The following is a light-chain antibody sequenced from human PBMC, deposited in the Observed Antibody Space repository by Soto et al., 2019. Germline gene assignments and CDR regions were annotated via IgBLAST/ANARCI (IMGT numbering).Light chain of an antibody. CDR1: QSIDTY. J-gene: IGKJ1*01. V-gene: IGKV3-15*01. CDR2: GAS. CDR3: QQYSSLWT. Sequence: EIVLTQSPATLSVSPGERATLSCRASQSIDTYLAWYQQKPGQAPRPLIYGASNRATGIPARFSGSGSGTDFTLSISRLEPEDLAVYYCQQYSSLWTFGQGTKVDIK.